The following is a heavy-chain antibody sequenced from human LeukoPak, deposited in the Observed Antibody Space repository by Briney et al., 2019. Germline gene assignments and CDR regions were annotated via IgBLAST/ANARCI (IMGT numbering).Heavy chain of an antibody. CDR1: GGSISSSSYY. V-gene: IGHV4-61*02. CDR2: IYTSGST. CDR3: ARDSPVVWFDP. Sequence: SETLSLTCTVSGGSISSSSYYWSWIRQPAGKGLEWIGRIYTSGSTNYNPSLKSRVTISVDTSKNQFSLKLSSVTAADTAVYYCARDSPVVWFDPWGQGTLVTVSS. J-gene: IGHJ5*02.